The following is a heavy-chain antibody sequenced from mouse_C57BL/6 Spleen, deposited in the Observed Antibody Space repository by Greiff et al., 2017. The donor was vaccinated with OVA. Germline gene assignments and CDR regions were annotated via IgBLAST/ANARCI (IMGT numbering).Heavy chain of an antibody. CDR3: ARTAQDYAMDD. CDR1: GYTFTSYW. CDR2: IDPSDSYT. D-gene: IGHD3-2*02. J-gene: IGHJ4*01. Sequence: QVQLQQPGAELVMPGASVKLSCKASGYTFTSYWMHWVKQRPGQGLEWIGEIDPSDSYTNYNQKFKGKSTLTVDKSSSTAYMQLSSLTSEDSAVYYCARTAQDYAMDDWGQGTSVTVSS. V-gene: IGHV1-69*01.